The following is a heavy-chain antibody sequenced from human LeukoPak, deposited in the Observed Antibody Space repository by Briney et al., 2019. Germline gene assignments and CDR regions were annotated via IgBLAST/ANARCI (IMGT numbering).Heavy chain of an antibody. Sequence: GGSLRLSCAASGFTFSSYSMNWVRQAPGKGLEWVSYISSSSSTIYYAGSVKGRFTLSRDNAKNSLYLQMNSLRAEDTAVYYCARDSRAAAGRFDYWGQGTLVTVSS. CDR1: GFTFSSYS. CDR2: ISSSSSTI. CDR3: ARDSRAAAGRFDY. V-gene: IGHV3-48*01. J-gene: IGHJ4*02. D-gene: IGHD6-13*01.